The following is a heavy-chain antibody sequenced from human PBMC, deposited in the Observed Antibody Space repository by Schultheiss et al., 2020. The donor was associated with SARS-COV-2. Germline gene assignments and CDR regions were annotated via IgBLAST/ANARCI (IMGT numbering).Heavy chain of an antibody. V-gene: IGHV1-69*13. Sequence: SVKVSCKASGGTFSSYAISWVRQAPGQGLEWMGGIIPIFGTANYAQKFQGRVTITADESTSTAYMELSSLRSEDTAVYYCARDRYDFWSGYVSYWYFDLWGRGNLVTVSS. CDR2: IIPIFGTA. D-gene: IGHD3-3*01. CDR1: GGTFSSYA. CDR3: ARDRYDFWSGYVSYWYFDL. J-gene: IGHJ2*01.